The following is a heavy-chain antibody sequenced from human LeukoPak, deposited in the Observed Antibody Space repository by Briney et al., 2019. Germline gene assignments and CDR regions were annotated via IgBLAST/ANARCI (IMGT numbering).Heavy chain of an antibody. CDR3: AKTYYYDSSGYYQYYFDY. J-gene: IGHJ4*02. V-gene: IGHV3-11*01. CDR2: ISSSGSTM. CDR1: GFIFSDYY. Sequence: GGSLRLSCAASGFIFSDYYMSWIRQAPGKGLEWVSYISSSGSTMYYTDSVKGRFTISRDNSKNTLYLQMNSLRAEDTAVYYCAKTYYYDSSGYYQYYFDYWGQGTLVTVSS. D-gene: IGHD3-22*01.